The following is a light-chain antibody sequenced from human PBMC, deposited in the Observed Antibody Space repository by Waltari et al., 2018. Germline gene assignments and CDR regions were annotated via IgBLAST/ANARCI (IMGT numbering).Light chain of an antibody. Sequence: SSELTQPPSVLVSPGQTARITCSGDAMTRQFASWYQLKPCQAPVIVIYKDTGRPSEIPERFSGSSSGTTVTLTISGVQAEDEADYYCQSADASGTYKLFGGGTKLTVL. V-gene: IGLV3-25*03. J-gene: IGLJ2*01. CDR1: AMTRQF. CDR3: QSADASGTYKL. CDR2: KDT.